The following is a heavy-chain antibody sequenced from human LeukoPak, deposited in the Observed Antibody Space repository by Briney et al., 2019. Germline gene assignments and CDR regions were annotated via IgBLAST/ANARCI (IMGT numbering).Heavy chain of an antibody. CDR3: ARELSPYNWNSVFNY. J-gene: IGHJ4*02. D-gene: IGHD1-7*01. CDR1: GGTFSSYA. V-gene: IGHV1-69*06. CDR2: IISIFGTA. Sequence: ASVKVSCKASGGTFSSYAISWVRQAPGQGLEWMGGIISIFGTANYAQKFQGRVTITADKSTSTAYMELSSLRSEDTAEYYCARELSPYNWNSVFNYWGQGTLVTVSS.